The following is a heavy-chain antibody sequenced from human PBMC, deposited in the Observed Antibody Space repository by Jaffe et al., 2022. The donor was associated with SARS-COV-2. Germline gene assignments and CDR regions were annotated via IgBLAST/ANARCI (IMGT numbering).Heavy chain of an antibody. J-gene: IGHJ5*02. Sequence: QLQLQESGPGLVKPSETLSLTCSVSGVSISSGTYWWDWIRQPPGKGLEWIGNIHSVGSTHYNPSFKSRVTISADTSKNHFSLKLTSVTAADTSIYYCARHEAGGEVFGFDPWGQGILVTVSS. V-gene: IGHV4-39*01. D-gene: IGHD3-16*01. CDR2: IHSVGST. CDR1: GVSISSGTYW. CDR3: ARHEAGGEVFGFDP.